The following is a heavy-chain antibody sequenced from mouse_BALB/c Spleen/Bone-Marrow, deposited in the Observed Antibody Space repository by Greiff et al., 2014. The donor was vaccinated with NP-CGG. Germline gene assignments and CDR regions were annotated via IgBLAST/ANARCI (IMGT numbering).Heavy chain of an antibody. CDR1: GVSLTSYG. V-gene: IGHV2-9*02. D-gene: IGHD4-1*01. J-gene: IGHJ2*01. Sequence: QVQLKESGPGLVGPSQSLSITCTVSGVSLTSYGVHWVRQPPGKGLEWLGVKWAGGTTSYNSALMSRLSISRDNSKSQVFLKMNSLQTDDTAIYYCARTGTKDYFDYWGQGTTLTVSS. CDR3: ARTGTKDYFDY. CDR2: KWAGGTT.